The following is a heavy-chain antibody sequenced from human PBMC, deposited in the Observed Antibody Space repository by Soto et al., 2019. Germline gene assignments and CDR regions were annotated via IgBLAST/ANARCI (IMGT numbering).Heavy chain of an antibody. V-gene: IGHV3-30-3*01. D-gene: IGHD2-15*01. J-gene: IGHJ6*02. CDR3: ANTTCSGGSCHPYSYYGMGV. CDR1: GFTFSSYA. CDR2: ISYDGSNK. Sequence: GGSLRLSCAASGFTFSSYAMHWVRQAPGKGLEWVAVISYDGSNKYYADSVKGRFTISRDNSKNTLYLQMNSLRAEDTAVYYCANTTCSGGSCHPYSYYGMGVRAQGTTVTVSS.